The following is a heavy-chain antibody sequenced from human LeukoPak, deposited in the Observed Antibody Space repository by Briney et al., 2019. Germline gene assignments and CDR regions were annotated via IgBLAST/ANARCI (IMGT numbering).Heavy chain of an antibody. CDR3: ARVHFSSSPYFDY. CDR1: GFTFSYYG. V-gene: IGHV3-33*01. D-gene: IGHD6-6*01. J-gene: IGHJ4*02. Sequence: GGSLRLSCAASGFTFSYYGMHWVRQAPGKGLEWVAVIWYDGSNKYYADSVKGRFTISRDNSKNTPYLQMNSLRAEDTAVYYCARVHFSSSPYFDYWSQGTLVTVSS. CDR2: IWYDGSNK.